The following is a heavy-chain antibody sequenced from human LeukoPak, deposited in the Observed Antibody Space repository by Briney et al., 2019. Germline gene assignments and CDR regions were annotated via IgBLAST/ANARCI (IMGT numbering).Heavy chain of an antibody. CDR2: ISRSGDDI. V-gene: IGHV3-11*04. Sequence: PGGSLRLSCAASGFTFSNYYMSWIRQAPGKGLEWVSYISRSGDDIYYADSVKGRFSISRDNAKNSLFLQMNSLRAGDTAVYYCAREKASTTGTTDYDYWGQGTLVTVSS. D-gene: IGHD1-1*01. J-gene: IGHJ4*02. CDR3: AREKASTTGTTDYDY. CDR1: GFTFSNYY.